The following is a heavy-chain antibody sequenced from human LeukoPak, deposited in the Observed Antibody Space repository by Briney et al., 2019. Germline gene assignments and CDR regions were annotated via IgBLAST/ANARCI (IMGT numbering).Heavy chain of an antibody. CDR2: IYYSGST. J-gene: IGHJ4*02. D-gene: IGHD1-26*01. CDR3: ARDGWELGYFDY. V-gene: IGHV4-59*12. Sequence: PSETLSLTCTVSGGSISSYYWSWIRQPPGKGLEWIGYIYYSGSTNYNPSLKSRVTISVDTSKDQFSLKLSSVTAADTAVYYCARDGWELGYFDYWGQGTLVTVSS. CDR1: GGSISSYY.